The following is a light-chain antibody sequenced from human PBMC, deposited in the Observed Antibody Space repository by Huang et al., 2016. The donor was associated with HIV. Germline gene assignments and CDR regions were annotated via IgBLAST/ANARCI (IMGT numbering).Light chain of an antibody. J-gene: IGKJ5*01. CDR2: GAS. CDR1: QSVTS. Sequence: EIVMTQSPATLSVSPGERATLSCRASQSVTSLAWYQQKPGQTPRLRIYGASTSATGIPARCIGSGSGTDFTLTISSLQSEDFAVYYCQQYNNWPSITFGQGTRLEIK. V-gene: IGKV3-15*01. CDR3: QQYNNWPSIT.